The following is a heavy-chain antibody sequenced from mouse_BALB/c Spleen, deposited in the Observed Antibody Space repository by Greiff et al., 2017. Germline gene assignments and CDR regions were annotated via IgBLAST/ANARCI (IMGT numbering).Heavy chain of an antibody. CDR1: GYSITSDYA. V-gene: IGHV3-2*02. J-gene: IGHJ2*01. Sequence: EVQLQESGPGLVKPSQSLSLTCTVTGYSITSDYAWNWIRQFPGNKLEWMGYISYSGSTSYNPSLKSRISITRDTSKNQFFLQLNSVTTEDTATYYCARGVGERSFDYWGQGTTLTVSS. CDR2: ISYSGST. D-gene: IGHD1-1*01. CDR3: ARGVGERSFDY.